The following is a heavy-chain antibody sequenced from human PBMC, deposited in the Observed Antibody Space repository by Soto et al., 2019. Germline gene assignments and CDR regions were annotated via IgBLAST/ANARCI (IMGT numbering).Heavy chain of an antibody. CDR2: VNPSGGHT. CDR3: ARGGHVVVVTAALDF. V-gene: IGHV1-46*01. CDR1: GDTFTDYY. D-gene: IGHD2-21*02. J-gene: IGHJ4*02. Sequence: QVQLVQSGAEVKKPGASVKVSCKASGDTFTDYYIHWVRQAPGQGLEWMGTVNPSGGHTTYAQHFLGRMTMTRDTATSTLYMELTSLTSEDTAVYYCARGGHVVVVTAALDFWGQGTLVTVSS.